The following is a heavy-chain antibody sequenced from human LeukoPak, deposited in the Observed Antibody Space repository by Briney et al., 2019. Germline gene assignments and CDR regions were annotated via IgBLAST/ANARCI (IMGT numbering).Heavy chain of an antibody. CDR2: ISYDGSNK. D-gene: IGHD3-9*01. CDR3: ASGYYDMLTGYYAMWDY. Sequence: GGSLRLSCAASGFTFSNYGMSWVRQAPGKGLEWVAVISYDGSNKYYADSVKGRFTISRDNSKNTLYLQMNSLRAEDTAVYYCASGYYDMLTGYYAMWDYWGEGTLVTVSS. V-gene: IGHV3-30*03. J-gene: IGHJ4*02. CDR1: GFTFSNYG.